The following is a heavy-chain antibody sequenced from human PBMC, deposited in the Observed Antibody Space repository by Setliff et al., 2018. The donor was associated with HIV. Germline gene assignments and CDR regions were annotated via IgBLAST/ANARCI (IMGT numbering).Heavy chain of an antibody. CDR1: GFTFSSYA. CDR2: ITGGSYI. Sequence: GGSLRLSCAASGFTFSSYAMNWVRQAPGKGLEWVSVITGGSYIYYADSMKGRFTISRDNAKNSLYLQMNSLRAEDTAVYYCANYYHSSGGYAFDTWGQGTMVTVSS. CDR3: ANYYHSSGGYAFDT. D-gene: IGHD3-22*01. J-gene: IGHJ3*02. V-gene: IGHV3-21*04.